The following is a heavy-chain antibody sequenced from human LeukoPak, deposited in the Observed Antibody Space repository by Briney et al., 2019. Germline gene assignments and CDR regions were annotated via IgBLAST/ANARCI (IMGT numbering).Heavy chain of an antibody. CDR1: GFSLSTSGGG. V-gene: IGHV2-5*02. J-gene: IGHJ6*03. CDR2: SYWDDDK. Sequence: ESGPTLVKPTQPLTLTCTFSGFSLSTSGGGVGWIRQPPAKALEWLALSYWDDDKRYSPSLKSRLTITKDTSKNQVVLTMTNMDPVDTATYYCAHTNYDFWSGAQRFYYYMDVWGKGTTVTVSS. D-gene: IGHD3-3*01. CDR3: AHTNYDFWSGAQRFYYYMDV.